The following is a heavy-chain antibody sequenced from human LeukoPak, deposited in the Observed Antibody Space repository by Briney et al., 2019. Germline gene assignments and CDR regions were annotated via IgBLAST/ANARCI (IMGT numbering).Heavy chain of an antibody. D-gene: IGHD2-2*01. V-gene: IGHV1-2*02. CDR2: INPNSGGT. CDR1: GYTFTGYY. CDR3: ARRKGNIPTNRYCSSTSCYGIIDY. Sequence: GASVKVSCKASGYTFTGYYMHWVRQAPGQGLEWMGWINPNSGGTNYAQKFQGRVTMTRDTSISTAYMELSRLRSDDTAVYYCARRKGNIPTNRYCSSTSCYGIIDYWGQGTLVTVSS. J-gene: IGHJ4*02.